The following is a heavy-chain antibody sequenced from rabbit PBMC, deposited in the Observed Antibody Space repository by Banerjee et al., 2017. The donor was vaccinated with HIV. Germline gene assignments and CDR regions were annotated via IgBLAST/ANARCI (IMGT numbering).Heavy chain of an antibody. CDR2: IYAGDGST. J-gene: IGHJ4*01. V-gene: IGHV1S40*01. Sequence: QSLEESGGDLVKPGASLTLTCTASGFSFSSYWVCWVRQAPGKGLEWIACIYAGDGSTDYANWAKGRFTISKTSSTTVTLQMTSLTAADTATYFCARDWTYGDAAYDDVIDFGLWGPGTLVTVS. CDR1: GFSFSSYW. CDR3: ARDWTYGDAAYDDVIDFGL. D-gene: IGHD6-1*01.